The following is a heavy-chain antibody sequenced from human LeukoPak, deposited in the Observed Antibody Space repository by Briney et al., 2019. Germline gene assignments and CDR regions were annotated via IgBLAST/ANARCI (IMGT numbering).Heavy chain of an antibody. CDR3: ARGGSAWLLLGYFDY. V-gene: IGHV1-8*01. CDR2: MNPNSGNT. D-gene: IGHD3-22*01. CDR1: GYTFTSYD. J-gene: IGHJ4*02. Sequence: GASVKVSCKXSGYTFTSYDINWVRQATGQGLEWMGRMNPNSGNTGYAQKFQGRVTMTRNTSISTAYMELSSLGSEDTAVYYCARGGSAWLLLGYFDYWGQGTLVTVSS.